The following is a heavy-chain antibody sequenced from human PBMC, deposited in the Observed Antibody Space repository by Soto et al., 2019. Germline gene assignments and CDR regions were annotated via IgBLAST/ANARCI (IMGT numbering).Heavy chain of an antibody. J-gene: IGHJ4*02. V-gene: IGHV3-20*04. CDR3: ARLYSSGWYGPGRY. CDR1: GFTFDDYG. D-gene: IGHD6-19*01. Sequence: EVQLVESGGGVVRPGGSLRLSCAASGFTFDDYGMSWVRQAPGKGLGWVSGINWNGGSTGYADSVKGRFTISRDNAKNSLYLQMNSLGAEDTALYSCARLYSSGWYGPGRYWGQGTLVTVSS. CDR2: INWNGGST.